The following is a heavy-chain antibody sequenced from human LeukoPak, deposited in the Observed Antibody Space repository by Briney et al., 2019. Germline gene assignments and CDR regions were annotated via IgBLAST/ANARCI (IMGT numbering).Heavy chain of an antibody. CDR2: IYYSGST. CDR1: GGSISSSSYY. V-gene: IGHV4-39*01. J-gene: IGHJ2*01. CDR3: ARSDGWYFDL. Sequence: SETLSLTCTVSGGSISSSSYYWGWIRQPPGKGLEWSGRIYYSGSTYYNPSLKSRVTISVDTSKNQFSLKLSSVTAADTAVYYCARSDGWYFDLWGRGTMVTVSS.